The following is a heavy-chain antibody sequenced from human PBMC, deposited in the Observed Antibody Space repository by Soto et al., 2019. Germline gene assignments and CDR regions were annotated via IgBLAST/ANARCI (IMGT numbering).Heavy chain of an antibody. Sequence: GESLKISCKGSGYSFTSYWIGWVRQMPGKGLEWMGIIYPGDSDTRYSPSFQGQVTISADKSISTAYLQWSSLKASDTAMYYCARHSEDRAAMPAHFDYWGQGTLVTVSS. CDR3: ARHSEDRAAMPAHFDY. J-gene: IGHJ4*02. V-gene: IGHV5-51*01. CDR1: GYSFTSYW. CDR2: IYPGDSDT. D-gene: IGHD2-2*01.